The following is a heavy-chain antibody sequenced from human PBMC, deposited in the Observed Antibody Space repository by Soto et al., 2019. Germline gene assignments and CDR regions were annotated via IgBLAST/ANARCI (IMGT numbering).Heavy chain of an antibody. CDR2: IYYSGST. CDR3: ARATSESDAFDI. J-gene: IGHJ3*02. CDR1: GGSISSGGYY. V-gene: IGHV4-31*03. Sequence: SETLSLTCTVSGGSISSGGYYWSWIRQHPGKGLEWIGYIYYSGSTYYNPSLKSRVPISVDTSKNQFSLKLSSVTAADTAVYYCARATSESDAFDIWGQGTMVAVSS.